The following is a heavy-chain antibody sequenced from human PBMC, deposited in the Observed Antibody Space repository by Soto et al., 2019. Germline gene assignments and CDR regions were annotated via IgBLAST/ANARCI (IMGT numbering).Heavy chain of an antibody. CDR1: SDSISNYY. V-gene: IGHV4-59*08. CDR3: GRRGWGAKHGLGDV. D-gene: IGHD3-16*01. J-gene: IGHJ6*02. Sequence: SETLSLTCTVSSDSISNYYCSWFRQPPGKGLEWIGYMHYNGYTSYNPSLRSRVTISVDTSKNQFSLKLTSVTVADTALYYCGRRGWGAKHGLGDVGGQGPRVTVS. CDR2: MHYNGYT.